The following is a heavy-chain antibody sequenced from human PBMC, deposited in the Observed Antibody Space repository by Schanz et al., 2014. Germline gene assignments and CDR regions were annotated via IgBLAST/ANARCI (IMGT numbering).Heavy chain of an antibody. CDR2: VSRSTPDI. V-gene: IGHV3-48*01. D-gene: IGHD3-3*01. J-gene: IGHJ4*02. Sequence: EVQLAESGGGLAQPGGSLRVSCTASGSTFSSYSMNWVRQAPGKGLEWVTYVSRSTPDIYYAGSVKGRFTMSRDNAKNSEFLQMNSLRAKDAAVYYCVRDSFFAFDYWGQGTLVTVSS. CDR1: GSTFSSYS. CDR3: VRDSFFAFDY.